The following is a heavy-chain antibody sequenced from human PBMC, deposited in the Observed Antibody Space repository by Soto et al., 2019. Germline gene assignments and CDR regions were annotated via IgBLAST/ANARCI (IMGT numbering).Heavy chain of an antibody. J-gene: IGHJ6*02. V-gene: IGHV1-18*01. Sequence: QVQLVQSGAEVKKPGASVRVSCKASGYPFPSYDITWVRQAPGQGLEWMGGISAYNGNTNYAQKLQGRVTMTTDTSTSTSYMELRSLRSDDTAVYYCARDRGAYGMDVWGQGTTVTVSS. CDR2: ISAYNGNT. CDR1: GYPFPSYD. CDR3: ARDRGAYGMDV.